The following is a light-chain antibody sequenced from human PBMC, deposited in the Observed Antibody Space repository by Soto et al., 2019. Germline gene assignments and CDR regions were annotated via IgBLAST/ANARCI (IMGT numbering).Light chain of an antibody. CDR1: QSVNNY. CDR3: QQYGSSSWT. V-gene: IGKV3-20*01. Sequence: EIFFTQSXATLSXXPXXXXTLXXRASQSVNNYLAWYQQKAGQAPRLLIYGASTTAPGIPARFSGSGSGTDFTLTISRLEPEDFAVYYCQQYGSSSWTFGQGTKVDIK. CDR2: GAS. J-gene: IGKJ1*01.